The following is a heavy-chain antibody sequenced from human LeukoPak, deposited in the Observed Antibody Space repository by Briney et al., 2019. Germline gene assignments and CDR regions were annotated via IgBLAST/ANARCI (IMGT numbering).Heavy chain of an antibody. CDR2: IYSGGST. J-gene: IGHJ4*02. CDR1: GLTVSSKY. V-gene: IGHV3-53*01. D-gene: IGHD2/OR15-2a*01. CDR3: ATVSMGGYYFDY. Sequence: GGALRLSCAASGLTVSSKYMSWVRPTPGKGLEWVSVIYSGGSTYYADSVKGRFTISRDNSRNALYLQMYSLRVEDTAVYYCATVSMGGYYFDYWGQGTLVTVSS.